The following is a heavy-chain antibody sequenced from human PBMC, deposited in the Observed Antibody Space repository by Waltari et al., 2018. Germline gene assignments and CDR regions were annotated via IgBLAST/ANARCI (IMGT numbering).Heavy chain of an antibody. Sequence: EVLLVESGGGLVQPGGSLRLSCAASGFTFSRYWIHWVRQVPGKGLAWVSRISEDGSTTDYADSVKGRFTISRDNAKSTLYLQMNSLRAEDTAVYYCASDLAGAKDHWGQGTLVTVSS. CDR3: ASDLAGAKDH. CDR1: GFTFSRYW. D-gene: IGHD1-26*01. CDR2: ISEDGSTT. J-gene: IGHJ4*02. V-gene: IGHV3-74*01.